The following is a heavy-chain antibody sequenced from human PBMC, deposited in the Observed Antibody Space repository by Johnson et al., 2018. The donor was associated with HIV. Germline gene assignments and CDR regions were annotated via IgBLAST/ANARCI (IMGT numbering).Heavy chain of an antibody. V-gene: IGHV3-64*01. J-gene: IGHJ3*02. CDR3: AKGMNLDAFDI. CDR1: GFTFSTYA. D-gene: IGHD1-14*01. CDR2: ISSNGGST. Sequence: VQLVESGGGLVQPGGSLRLSCAASGFTFSTYALHWVRQAPGKGLEYVSAISSNGGSTYYANSVEGRFTISRDNSKNTLYLQMGSLRAEDMAVYYCAKGMNLDAFDIWGQGTMVTVSS.